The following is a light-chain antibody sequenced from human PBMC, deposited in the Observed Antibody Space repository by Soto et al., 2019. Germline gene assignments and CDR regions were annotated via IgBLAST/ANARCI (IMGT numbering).Light chain of an antibody. Sequence: DIQMTQSPSSLSASVGDRVTITCRASQGISNYLASYQQKPGKVPKLLIYAASTLQSGVPSRFSGSGSGTDFTLTSSSLQPEDVATYYCQKYNSAPRTFGQGTKVEIK. CDR2: AAS. CDR3: QKYNSAPRT. V-gene: IGKV1-27*01. J-gene: IGKJ1*01. CDR1: QGISNY.